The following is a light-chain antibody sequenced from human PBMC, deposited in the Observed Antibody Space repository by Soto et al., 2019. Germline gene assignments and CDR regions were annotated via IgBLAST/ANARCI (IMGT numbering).Light chain of an antibody. V-gene: IGKV3-20*01. CDR2: GAS. CDR3: QQYGSSPGT. Sequence: EIVLTQSPGTLSLSPGERATLSCRASQRVSSSYLAWYQQKPGQAPRLLIYGASRRATGIPDRFSGSGSGPDFTLTISRLEPDDFAVFYCQQYGSSPGTFGQGTKVDIK. J-gene: IGKJ1*01. CDR1: QRVSSSY.